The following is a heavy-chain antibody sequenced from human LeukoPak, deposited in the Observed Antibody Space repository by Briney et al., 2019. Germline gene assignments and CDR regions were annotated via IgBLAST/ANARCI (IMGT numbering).Heavy chain of an antibody. J-gene: IGHJ6*02. D-gene: IGHD4-11*01. CDR2: IYYSGST. CDR3: ARDNADYSNPYYYYPANYYYYGMDV. Sequence: SETLSLTCTVSGGSISSYYWSWIRQPPGKGLEWIGYIYYSGSTNYNPSLKSRVTISVDTSKNQFSLKLSSVTVADTAVYYCARDNADYSNPYYYYPANYYYYGMDVWGQGTTVTVSS. CDR1: GGSISSYY. V-gene: IGHV4-59*01.